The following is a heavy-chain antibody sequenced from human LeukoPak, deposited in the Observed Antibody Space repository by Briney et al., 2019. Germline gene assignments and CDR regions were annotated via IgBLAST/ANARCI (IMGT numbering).Heavy chain of an antibody. D-gene: IGHD1-1*01. CDR3: ARWNEGLDY. Sequence: SETLISTYTVSGASVSNYYWSWMRQPPGKGLEWIAYIYYSGNTNHNPSLKSRVTISVDTSKNQFSLKVTSVTAADTSIYYCARWNEGLDYWGQGTLVTVSS. J-gene: IGHJ4*02. CDR1: GASVSNYY. CDR2: IYYSGNT. V-gene: IGHV4-59*02.